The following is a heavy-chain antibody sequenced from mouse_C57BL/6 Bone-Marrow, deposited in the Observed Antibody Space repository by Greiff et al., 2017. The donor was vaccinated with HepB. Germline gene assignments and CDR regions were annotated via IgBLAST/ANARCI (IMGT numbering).Heavy chain of an antibody. V-gene: IGHV1-63*01. Sequence: VMLVESGAELVRPGTSVKMSCKASGYTFTNYWIGWAKQRPGHGLEWIGDIYPGGGYTNYNEKFKGKATLTADKSSSTAYMQFSSLTSEDSAIYYCARTDGYYGGFAYWGQGTLVTVSA. CDR1: GYTFTNYW. D-gene: IGHD2-3*01. J-gene: IGHJ3*01. CDR3: ARTDGYYGGFAY. CDR2: IYPGGGYT.